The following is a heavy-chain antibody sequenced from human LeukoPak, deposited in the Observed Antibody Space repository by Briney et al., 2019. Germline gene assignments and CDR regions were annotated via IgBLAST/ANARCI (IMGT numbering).Heavy chain of an antibody. V-gene: IGHV4-59*01. CDR2: IYYSGST. J-gene: IGHJ4*02. CDR3: ARARSYYYDSSGYLGY. CDR1: GGSISSYY. Sequence: SETLSLTCTVPGGSISSYYWSWIRQPPGKGLEWIGYIYYSGSTNYNPSLKSRVTISVDTSKNQFSLKLSSVTAADTAVYYCARARSYYYDSSGYLGYWGQGTLVTVSS. D-gene: IGHD3-22*01.